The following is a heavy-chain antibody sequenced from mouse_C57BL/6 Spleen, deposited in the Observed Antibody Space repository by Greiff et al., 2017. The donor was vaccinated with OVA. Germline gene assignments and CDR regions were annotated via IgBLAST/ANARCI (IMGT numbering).Heavy chain of an antibody. J-gene: IGHJ1*03. CDR2: ISSGSSAN. D-gene: IGHD2-5*01. Sequence: EVQVVESGGGLVKPGGSVKLSCAASGFTFSDYGMHWVRQAPEKGLEWVAYISSGSSANYYADTVKGRITMSRDNAKNTLFLQMTSLRSEDTAMYYCAKGSYSKGWYFDVWGTGTTVTVSS. V-gene: IGHV5-17*01. CDR3: AKGSYSKGWYFDV. CDR1: GFTFSDYG.